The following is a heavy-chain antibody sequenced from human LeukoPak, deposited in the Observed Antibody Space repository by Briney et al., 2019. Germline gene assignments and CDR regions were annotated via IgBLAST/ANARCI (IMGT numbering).Heavy chain of an antibody. V-gene: IGHV4-34*01. Sequence: SETLSLTCTVSGGSITNYYWSWIRQPPGKGLEWIGEINHSGSTNYNPSLKSRVTISEGTSKNHFSLKLSSVTAADTAVYYCPITHYDILTGYHKYMDVWGKGTTVTISS. CDR2: INHSGST. CDR1: GGSITNYY. J-gene: IGHJ6*03. CDR3: PITHYDILTGYHKYMDV. D-gene: IGHD3-9*01.